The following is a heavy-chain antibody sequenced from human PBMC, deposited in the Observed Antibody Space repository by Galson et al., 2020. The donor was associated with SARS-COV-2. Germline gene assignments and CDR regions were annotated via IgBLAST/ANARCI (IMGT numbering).Heavy chain of an antibody. CDR3: ARDGTLYCSGGSCYGWFDP. D-gene: IGHD2-15*01. V-gene: IGHV3-30-3*01. Sequence: TGGSLRLSCAASGFTFSSYAMHWVRQAPGKGLEWVAVISYDGSNKYYADSVKGRFTISRDNSKNTLYLQMNSLRAEDTAVYYCARDGTLYCSGGSCYGWFDPWGQGTLVTVSS. CDR1: GFTFSSYA. CDR2: ISYDGSNK. J-gene: IGHJ5*02.